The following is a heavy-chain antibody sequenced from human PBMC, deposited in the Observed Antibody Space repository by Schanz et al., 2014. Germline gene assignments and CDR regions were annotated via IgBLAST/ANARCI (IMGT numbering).Heavy chain of an antibody. CDR2: ISGSGGST. D-gene: IGHD3-10*01. J-gene: IGHJ4*02. CDR3: VSSGSYSSYAF. V-gene: IGHV3-23*01. Sequence: EVQLLESGGGLVQPGGSLRLSCTASGFTFTNYAMSWVRQAPGKGLEWVSAISGSGGSTYYADSVKGRFTISRDNSKNTLYLQMNSLRAEDTAVYHCVSSGSYSSYAFWGQGTLVTVSS. CDR1: GFTFTNYA.